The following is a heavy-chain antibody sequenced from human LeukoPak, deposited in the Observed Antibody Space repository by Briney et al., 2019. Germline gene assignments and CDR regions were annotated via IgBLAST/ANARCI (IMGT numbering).Heavy chain of an antibody. V-gene: IGHV4-31*03. Sequence: SQTLSLTCTVSGGSISSGGYYWSWIRQHPGKGLEWIGYIYYSGSTYYNPSLKSRVTISVDTSKNQFSLKLSSVTAADTAVYYCARDRVPAAEPGYFDYWGQGTLVTVSS. CDR3: ARDRVPAAEPGYFDY. CDR1: GGSISSGGYY. CDR2: IYYSGST. J-gene: IGHJ4*02. D-gene: IGHD2-2*01.